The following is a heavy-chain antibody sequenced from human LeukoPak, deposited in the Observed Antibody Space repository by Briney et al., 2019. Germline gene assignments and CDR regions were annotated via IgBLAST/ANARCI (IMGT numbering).Heavy chain of an antibody. CDR1: GGTFSSYA. J-gene: IGHJ4*02. CDR3: ARDGPMAAAGTGY. Sequence: SVKVSCKASGGTFSSYAISWVRQAPGQGLEWMGGIIPIFGTTNYAQKFQGRVTITADESTSTAYMELSSLRSEDTAVYYCARDGPMAAAGTGYWGQGTLVTVSS. V-gene: IGHV1-69*13. D-gene: IGHD6-13*01. CDR2: IIPIFGTT.